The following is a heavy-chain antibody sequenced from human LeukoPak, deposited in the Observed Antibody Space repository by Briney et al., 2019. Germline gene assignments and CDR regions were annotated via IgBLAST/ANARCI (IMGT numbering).Heavy chain of an antibody. J-gene: IGHJ4*02. CDR3: ARAPSPIIAAAGTFDY. CDR1: GFTFSDYY. CDR2: ISSSGSTI. V-gene: IGHV3-11*04. Sequence: GGSLRLSCAASGFTFSDYYMSWIRQAPGKGLEWVPYISSSGSTIYYADSVKGRFTISRDNSKNTLYVQMNSLRAEDTAVYYCARAPSPIIAAAGTFDYWGQGTLVTVSS. D-gene: IGHD6-13*01.